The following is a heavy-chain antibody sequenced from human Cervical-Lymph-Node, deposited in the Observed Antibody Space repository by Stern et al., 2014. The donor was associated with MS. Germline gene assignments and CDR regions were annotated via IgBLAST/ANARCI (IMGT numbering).Heavy chain of an antibody. CDR1: GESFKGYY. V-gene: IGHV4-34*12. Sequence: QVQLQQWGAGLLKPSETLSLTCAVYGESFKGYYWSWIRQPPGKGLEWIGEGIPRGSTSYNPSLKSPVTISIDTSRNQFSLKLYSVTAADTAMYYCARHKTGERAFDIWSQGTKVTVSS. CDR2: GIPRGST. J-gene: IGHJ3*02. D-gene: IGHD7-27*01. CDR3: ARHKTGERAFDI.